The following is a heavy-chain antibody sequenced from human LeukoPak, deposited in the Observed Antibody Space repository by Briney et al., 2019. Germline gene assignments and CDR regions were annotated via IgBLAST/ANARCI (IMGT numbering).Heavy chain of an antibody. D-gene: IGHD6-19*01. Sequence: PGKSLRLSCAASGFSFGSYGIHWVRQAPGKGLEWVAVISHEGSQTYYGDSVRGRFTISRDNSKNMVYLQMNSLRAEDTAVYYCARTREQWQVLDYWGQGTLVTVSS. J-gene: IGHJ4*02. V-gene: IGHV3-30*03. CDR2: ISHEGSQT. CDR3: ARTREQWQVLDY. CDR1: GFSFGSYG.